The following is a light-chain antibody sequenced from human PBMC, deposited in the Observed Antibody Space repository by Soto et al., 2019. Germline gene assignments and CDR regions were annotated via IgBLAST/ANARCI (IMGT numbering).Light chain of an antibody. CDR1: QSVSSSY. J-gene: IGKJ2*01. Sequence: EIVLTQSPGTLSLSPGERATLSCRASQSVSSSYLAWYQQKPGQAPRLLIYGASSRATGIPDRFSGSGSGTDFTLTISRLEPEDCAVYYCQQYGSSPWYTFGQGTKLEIK. CDR3: QQYGSSPWYT. V-gene: IGKV3-20*01. CDR2: GAS.